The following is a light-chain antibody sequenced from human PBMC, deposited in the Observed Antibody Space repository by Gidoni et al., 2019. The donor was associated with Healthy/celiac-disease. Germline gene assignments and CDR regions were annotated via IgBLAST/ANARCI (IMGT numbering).Light chain of an antibody. CDR1: QSLLHRNGYNY. CDR3: MQALQTPQYT. Sequence: IVMTQSPLSLPFTPGEPASISCRASQSLLHRNGYNYLDWSLQKPGQSPQLLIYFGSHRASGVPDRFSGSGSGTDFTLKISRVEAEDVGVYYCMQALQTPQYTFGQGTKLEIK. J-gene: IGKJ2*01. CDR2: FGS. V-gene: IGKV2-28*01.